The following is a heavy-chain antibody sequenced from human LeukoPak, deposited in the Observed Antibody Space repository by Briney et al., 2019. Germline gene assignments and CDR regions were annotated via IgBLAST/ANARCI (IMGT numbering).Heavy chain of an antibody. CDR3: ASRDILTGYYNY. CDR2: IYYSGST. J-gene: IGHJ4*02. CDR1: GGSISSSSYY. V-gene: IGHV4-39*07. D-gene: IGHD3-9*01. Sequence: SETLSLTCTVSGGSISSSSYYWGWIRQPPGKGLEWIGSIYYSGSTYYNPSLKSRVTISVDTSKNQFSLKLSSVTAADTAVYYCASRDILTGYYNYWGQGTLVTVSS.